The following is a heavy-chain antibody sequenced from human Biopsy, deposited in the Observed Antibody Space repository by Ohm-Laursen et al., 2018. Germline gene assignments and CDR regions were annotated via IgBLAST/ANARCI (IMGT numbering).Heavy chain of an antibody. CDR1: GGSFTGHY. CDR3: ARDYDTSGYYYVS. D-gene: IGHD3-22*01. V-gene: IGHV4-59*11. J-gene: IGHJ5*02. CDR2: ISHTGYT. Sequence: SDTLSLTCTVSGGSFTGHYRTWIRQPPGKGLEWIGHISHTGYTSYKSSLKSRVTISLDTSRKHFSLRLTSLAAADTAVYYCARDYDTSGYYYVSWGQGTLVTVSS.